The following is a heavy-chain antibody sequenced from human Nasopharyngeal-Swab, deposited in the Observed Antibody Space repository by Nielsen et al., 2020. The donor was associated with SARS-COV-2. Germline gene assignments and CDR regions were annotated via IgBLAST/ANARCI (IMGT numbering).Heavy chain of an antibody. D-gene: IGHD3-3*01. CDR3: KRDRGSGYFDS. J-gene: IGHJ4*02. V-gene: IGHV1-2*06. CDR1: GYTFIGYY. Sequence: ASVKVSCKTSGYTFIGYYIHWVRQAPGQGLEWMGRFNPNSGGTNYAQELQGRVTITGDTSISTAYMELSRVRSDDTAMYYCKRDRGSGYFDSWGQGTLVIVSS. CDR2: FNPNSGGT.